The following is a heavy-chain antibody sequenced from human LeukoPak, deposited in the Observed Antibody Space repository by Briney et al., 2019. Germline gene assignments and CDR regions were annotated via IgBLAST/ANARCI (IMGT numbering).Heavy chain of an antibody. CDR2: ISSSGSTI. CDR1: GFTFSSYE. Sequence: GGSLRLSCAASGFTFSSYETNWVRQAPGKGLEWVSYISSSGSTIYYADSVKGRFTISRDNAKNSLYLQMNSLRAEDTAVYYCARDRSSGWYEGMGYWGQGTLVTVSS. J-gene: IGHJ4*02. D-gene: IGHD6-19*01. V-gene: IGHV3-48*03. CDR3: ARDRSSGWYEGMGY.